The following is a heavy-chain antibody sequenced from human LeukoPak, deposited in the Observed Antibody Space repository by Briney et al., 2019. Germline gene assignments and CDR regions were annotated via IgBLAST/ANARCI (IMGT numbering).Heavy chain of an antibody. CDR1: GFTFAKFA. CDR3: AKDNTYDDSGYCLNY. Sequence: GGSLRLSCAASGFTFAKFAMSWVRQAPGRGLEWVSAISGVGRTTYYADSVKGRFTISRDNSNNMLYLEMNNLGAEDTAIYYCAKDNTYDDSGYCLNYWGQGTLVTVSS. V-gene: IGHV3-23*01. CDR2: ISGVGRTT. J-gene: IGHJ4*02. D-gene: IGHD3-22*01.